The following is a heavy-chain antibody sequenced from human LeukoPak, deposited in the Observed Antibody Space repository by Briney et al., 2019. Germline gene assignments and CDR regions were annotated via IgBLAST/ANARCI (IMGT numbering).Heavy chain of an antibody. V-gene: IGHV4-61*08. CDR2: IYYSGST. Sequence: PSETLSLTCTVSGGFISSGGYYWSWIRQPPGKGLEWIGYIYYSGSTNYNPSLKSRVTISVDTSKNQFSLKLSSVTAADTAVYYCARGGGYGDRSHAFDIWGQGTMVTVSS. CDR1: GGFISSGGYY. D-gene: IGHD4-17*01. CDR3: ARGGGYGDRSHAFDI. J-gene: IGHJ3*02.